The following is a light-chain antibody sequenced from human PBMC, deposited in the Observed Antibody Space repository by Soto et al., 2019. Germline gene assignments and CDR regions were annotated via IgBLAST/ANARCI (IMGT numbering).Light chain of an antibody. J-gene: IGKJ2*03. CDR2: AAS. Sequence: DIQMTQSPSSLSASVGDRVTITCRASQRISSYLNWYQQQPGKAPKLLIYAASSLQSGVPSRFSGSGAGTDFTLGISSLHPEDFATYYCQQTYSTPHSFGQGTKLEIK. CDR1: QRISSY. V-gene: IGKV1-39*01. CDR3: QQTYSTPHS.